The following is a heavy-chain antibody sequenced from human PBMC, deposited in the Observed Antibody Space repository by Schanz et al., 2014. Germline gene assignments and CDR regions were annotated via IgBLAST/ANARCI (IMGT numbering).Heavy chain of an antibody. CDR3: ARAKRFGDMDV. CDR2: INPSGGGT. J-gene: IGHJ6*02. Sequence: QVQLVQSGAEVKKPGASVKVSCKASGYTFTSYSMHWVRQAPGQGLEWMGIINPSGGGTSYALRFQDRVTVTRDTSRSTVYMELSSLRSEDTAVYYCARAKRFGDMDVSGQGTTVTVSS. D-gene: IGHD3-10*01. CDR1: GYTFTSYS. V-gene: IGHV1-46*01.